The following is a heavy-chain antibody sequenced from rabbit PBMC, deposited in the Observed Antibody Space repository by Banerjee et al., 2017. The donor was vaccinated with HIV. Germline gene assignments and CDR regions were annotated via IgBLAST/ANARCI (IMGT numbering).Heavy chain of an antibody. Sequence: QSLEESGGDLVKPGASLTLTCTASGFSFSSSYYMCWVRQAPGKGLEWIACIYAGSSGSTYYATWAKGRFTISKTSSTTVTLQMTSLTAADTATYFCVRDGYDDYVGYFNLWGPGTLVTVS. V-gene: IGHV1S40*01. CDR3: VRDGYDDYVGYFNL. CDR2: IYAGSSGST. J-gene: IGHJ4*01. CDR1: GFSFSSSYY. D-gene: IGHD2-1*01.